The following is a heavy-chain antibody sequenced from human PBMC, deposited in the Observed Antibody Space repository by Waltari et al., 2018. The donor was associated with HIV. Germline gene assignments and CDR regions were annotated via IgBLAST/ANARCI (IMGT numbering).Heavy chain of an antibody. CDR2: ISAYNGNT. CDR1: GYTFTSYG. CDR3: ARDSKGDFWSGPISKDY. V-gene: IGHV1-18*01. Sequence: QVQLVRSGAEVKKPGASVKVSCKASGYTFTSYGISWVRQAPGQGLEWMGWISAYNGNTNYAQKLQGRVTMTTDTSTSTAYMELRSLRSDDTAVYYCARDSKGDFWSGPISKDYWGQGTLVTVSS. D-gene: IGHD3-3*01. J-gene: IGHJ4*02.